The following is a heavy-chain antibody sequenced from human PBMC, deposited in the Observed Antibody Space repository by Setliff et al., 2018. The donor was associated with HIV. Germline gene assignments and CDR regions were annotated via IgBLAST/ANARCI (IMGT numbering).Heavy chain of an antibody. Sequence: ASVKVSCKASGYTFTSYAMHWVRQAPGQRLEWMGWINAGNGNTKYSQKFQGRVTITRDTSASTAYMELNSLRSEDTAVYYCARGISIGVVRDLIDYWGQGTLVTVSS. CDR1: GYTFTSYA. J-gene: IGHJ4*02. V-gene: IGHV1-3*01. CDR2: INAGNGNT. CDR3: ARGISIGVVRDLIDY. D-gene: IGHD2-21*01.